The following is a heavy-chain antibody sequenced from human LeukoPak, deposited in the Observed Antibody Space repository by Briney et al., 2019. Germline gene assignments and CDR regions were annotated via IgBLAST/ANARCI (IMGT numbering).Heavy chain of an antibody. Sequence: HTGGSLRLSCVASGFTFSSYGMSWVRQAPVKRLEWVSAVSGSGDATYYADSVKGRFTISRGNSENTLYLQMDSLRAEDTAVYYCAKLRVLSSSSVNNWFDSWGQGTLVTVYS. D-gene: IGHD6-6*01. CDR3: AKLRVLSSSSVNNWFDS. CDR1: GFTFSSYG. J-gene: IGHJ5*01. CDR2: VSGSGDAT. V-gene: IGHV3-23*01.